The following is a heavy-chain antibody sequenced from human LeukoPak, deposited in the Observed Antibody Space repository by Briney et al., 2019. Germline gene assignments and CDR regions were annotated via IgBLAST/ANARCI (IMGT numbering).Heavy chain of an antibody. CDR3: ARAIPSYFGMDD. J-gene: IGHJ6*02. CDR2: IYSSGST. CDR1: GGSISSYY. V-gene: IGHV4-4*07. Sequence: SETLSLTCTVSGGSISSYYWNWIRQPAGKGLEWIGRIYSSGSTTYNPSLKSRLTMSVDTSKNQFSLRLSSVTAADTAVYYCARAIPSYFGMDDWGQGTTVTVSS.